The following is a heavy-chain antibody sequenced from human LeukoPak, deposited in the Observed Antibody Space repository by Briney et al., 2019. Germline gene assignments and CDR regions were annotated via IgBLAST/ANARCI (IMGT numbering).Heavy chain of an antibody. V-gene: IGHV1-2*02. J-gene: IGHJ5*02. Sequence: ASVKVSCKASGYTFTGYYMHWVRQAPGQGLEWMGWINPNSGGTSYAQKFQGRVTMTRDTSVSTAYMELSRLRSDDTAVYYCARMSDILTGHYPQWFDPWGQGTLVTVSS. CDR1: GYTFTGYY. CDR2: INPNSGGT. CDR3: ARMSDILTGHYPQWFDP. D-gene: IGHD3-9*01.